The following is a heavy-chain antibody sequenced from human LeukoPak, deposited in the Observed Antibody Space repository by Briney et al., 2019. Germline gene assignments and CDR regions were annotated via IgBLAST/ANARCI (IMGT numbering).Heavy chain of an antibody. CDR1: GYTFTDYY. Sequence: GASVKVSCKTSGYTFTDYYIHWVRPAPGQGLEWMGWINPNSGETNSAQKFQGRVTMTGDTSISTAYMELSRVTSDDTAVYYCARDRDYSNTERGFDYWGQGTLVTVSS. D-gene: IGHD4-11*01. V-gene: IGHV1-2*02. CDR2: INPNSGET. J-gene: IGHJ4*02. CDR3: ARDRDYSNTERGFDY.